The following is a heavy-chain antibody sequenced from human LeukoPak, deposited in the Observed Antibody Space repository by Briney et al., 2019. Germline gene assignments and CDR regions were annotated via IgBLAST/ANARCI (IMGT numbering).Heavy chain of an antibody. CDR3: ARELYCSSTGCSSYYYYYAIDV. Sequence: SETLSLTCTVSGGSISTYYCGWIRQPAGKGLEWIGRIYTSGTTNYSPSLKSRVTMSVDTSKNQFSLKLSSVTAADTAVYYCARELYCSSTGCSSYYYYYAIDVWGQGTTVTVSS. V-gene: IGHV4-4*07. CDR1: GGSISTYY. D-gene: IGHD2-2*01. J-gene: IGHJ6*02. CDR2: IYTSGTT.